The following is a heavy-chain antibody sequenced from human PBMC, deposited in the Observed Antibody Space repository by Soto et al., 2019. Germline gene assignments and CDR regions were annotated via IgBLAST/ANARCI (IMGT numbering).Heavy chain of an antibody. D-gene: IGHD6-13*01. CDR3: AKDMRGGSSSSRYYYGLDV. CDR1: GFTFDDYA. J-gene: IGHJ6*02. V-gene: IGHV3-9*01. CDR2: ISWNSGTI. Sequence: EVQLVESGGGSVQPGRSLRLSCAASGFTFDDYAMHWVRQAPGKGLEWVSGISWNSGTIVYADSVKGRFTISRDNAKNSLYLQMNRLRGEDTALYYCAKDMRGGSSSSRYYYGLDVWGQGTTVTVSS.